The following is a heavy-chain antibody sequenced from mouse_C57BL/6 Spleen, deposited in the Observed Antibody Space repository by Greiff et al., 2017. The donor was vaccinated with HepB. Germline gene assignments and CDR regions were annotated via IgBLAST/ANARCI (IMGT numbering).Heavy chain of an antibody. D-gene: IGHD2-3*01. CDR3: ARSLDDGYYRYYAMDY. Sequence: VQLQESGAELARPGASVKMSCKASGYTFTSYTMHWVKQRPGKGLEWIGYINPSSGYTKYNQKFKDKATLTADKSSSTAYMQLSSLTSEDSAVYYCARSLDDGYYRYYAMDYWGQGTSVTVSS. CDR1: GYTFTSYT. J-gene: IGHJ4*01. V-gene: IGHV1-4*01. CDR2: INPSSGYT.